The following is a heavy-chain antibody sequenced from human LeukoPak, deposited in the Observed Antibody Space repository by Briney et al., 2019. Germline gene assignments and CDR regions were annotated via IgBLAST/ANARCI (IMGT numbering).Heavy chain of an antibody. V-gene: IGHV3-30-3*01. CDR1: GFTFSSYA. D-gene: IGHD5-12*01. CDR2: ISSYDGSNK. Sequence: GRSLRLSCAASGFTFSSYAMHWVRQAPGKGLEWVAVISSYDGSNKYYADAVKGRFTISRDNPKNTLYLQMNSLRAEDTGVYYCASVGGYDPLFDYWGQGTLVTVSS. CDR3: ASVGGYDPLFDY. J-gene: IGHJ4*02.